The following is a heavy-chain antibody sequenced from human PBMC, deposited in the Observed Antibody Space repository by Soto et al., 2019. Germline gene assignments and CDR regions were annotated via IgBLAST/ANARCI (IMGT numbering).Heavy chain of an antibody. V-gene: IGHV3-13*01. J-gene: IGHJ6*02. CDR1: GFTFSNYD. CDR2: IGSAGDT. Sequence: GSLRLSCAASGFTFSNYDMIWVRQATGKGLEWVSAIGSAGDTYYSGSVKGRFAISRENAKNSLYLQMNSVTPGDTAVYYCARGGYASGYFRYAMDVWGQGTTVT. CDR3: ARGGYASGYFRYAMDV. D-gene: IGHD6-19*01.